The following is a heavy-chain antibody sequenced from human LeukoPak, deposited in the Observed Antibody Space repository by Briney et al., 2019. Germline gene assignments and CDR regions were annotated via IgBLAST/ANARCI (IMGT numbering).Heavy chain of an antibody. CDR3: ASSPDYGDYGFEVSYYYMDV. D-gene: IGHD4-17*01. J-gene: IGHJ6*03. V-gene: IGHV4-38-2*02. CDR2: IYHSGST. Sequence: SETLSLTCTVSGYSISSGYYWGWIRQPPGKGLEWIGSIYHSGSTYYNPSLKSRVTISVDTSKNQFSLKLSSVTAADTAVYYCASSPDYGDYGFEVSYYYMDVWGKGTTVTISS. CDR1: GYSISSGYY.